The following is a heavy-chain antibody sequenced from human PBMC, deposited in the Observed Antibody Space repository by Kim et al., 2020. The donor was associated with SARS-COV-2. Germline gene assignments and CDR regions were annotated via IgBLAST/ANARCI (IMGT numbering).Heavy chain of an antibody. J-gene: IGHJ4*02. Sequence: GGSLRLSCEASGFRFSDYYMSWIRQAPGKGLEWVADINGDGSSMKCADSVNGRFSISRDNANKSLSLQMNSLTPEDTAVYYCVREPSTWGQGILVVVS. D-gene: IGHD2-2*01. CDR1: GFRFSDYY. V-gene: IGHV3-11*01. CDR3: VREPST. CDR2: INGDGSSM.